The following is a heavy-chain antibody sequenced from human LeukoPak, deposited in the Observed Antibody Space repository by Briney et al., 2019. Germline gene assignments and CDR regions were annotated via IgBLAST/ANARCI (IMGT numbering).Heavy chain of an antibody. Sequence: TSETLSLTCTVPGGFINSYYWSWIRQPAGKGLEWIGRVYTSGITNYNPSLKSRITMSVDTSKNQFSLKLTSVTAADTAVYYCARHNGFDRGYYYYMDVWGKGTTVTVSS. CDR2: VYTSGIT. V-gene: IGHV4-4*07. CDR1: GGFINSYY. D-gene: IGHD3-9*01. CDR3: ARHNGFDRGYYYYMDV. J-gene: IGHJ6*03.